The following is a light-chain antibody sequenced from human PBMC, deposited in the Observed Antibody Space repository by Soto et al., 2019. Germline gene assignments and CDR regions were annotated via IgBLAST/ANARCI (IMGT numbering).Light chain of an antibody. V-gene: IGKV3-20*01. CDR1: QRVSRR. Sequence: EVVLTQSPGTLSLSPGGRATLSCRASQRVSRRLAWYQQRPGQSPRLLISGASMRASGVPVRFIGSGSGTDFTLTITRLEPEDFAVYYCQQYGGSPIAFGRGTRLEI. CDR2: GAS. CDR3: QQYGGSPIA. J-gene: IGKJ5*01.